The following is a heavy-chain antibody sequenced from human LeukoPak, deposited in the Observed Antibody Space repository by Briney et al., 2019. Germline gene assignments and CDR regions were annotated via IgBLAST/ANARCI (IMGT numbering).Heavy chain of an antibody. CDR3: AREGRVSGYDFDC. V-gene: IGHV3-74*03. J-gene: IGHJ4*02. D-gene: IGHD5-12*01. Sequence: GGSLRLSCAASGFTISSYWLPWVRQTPGKGLVWVSRINSDGSSITYADSVKGRFTISRDNAKNTLYLQMNSLRVEDTAVYYCAREGRVSGYDFDCWGQGTLVTVSS. CDR2: INSDGSSI. CDR1: GFTISSYW.